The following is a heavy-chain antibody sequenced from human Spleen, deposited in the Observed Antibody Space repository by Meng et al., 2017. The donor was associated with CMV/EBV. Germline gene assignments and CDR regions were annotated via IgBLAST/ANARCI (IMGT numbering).Heavy chain of an antibody. CDR1: GYSFIGYY. D-gene: IGHD4-17*01. Sequence: KTQGYSFIGYYMHWVRQAPGQGLEWMGRINPNNGLTNFARRFQGSVSMTTDASSVTAYMELPRLKFDDTAVYYCARGHDYGDSRGFGPWGQGTLVTVSS. V-gene: IGHV1-2*06. J-gene: IGHJ5*02. CDR3: ARGHDYGDSRGFGP. CDR2: INPNNGLT.